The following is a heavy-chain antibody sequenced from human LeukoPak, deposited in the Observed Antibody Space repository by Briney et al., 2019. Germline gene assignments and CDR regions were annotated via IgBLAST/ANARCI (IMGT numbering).Heavy chain of an antibody. V-gene: IGHV4-38-2*02. D-gene: IGHD3-10*01. CDR3: ARDRRGFDWFDY. CDR2: IYHSGST. Sequence: PSGTLSLTCTVSGYSISSGYYWGWIRQPPGKSLKWIGSIYHSGSTYYNPSLKSRVAISVDTSKNQFSLKLSSVTAADTAVYYCARDRRGFDWFDYWGQGTLVTVSS. CDR1: GYSISSGYY. J-gene: IGHJ5*01.